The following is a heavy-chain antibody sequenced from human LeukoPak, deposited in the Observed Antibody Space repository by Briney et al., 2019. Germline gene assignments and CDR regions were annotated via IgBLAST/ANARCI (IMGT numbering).Heavy chain of an antibody. J-gene: IGHJ4*02. D-gene: IGHD5-12*01. CDR2: IYYSGST. Sequence: SETLSLTCTVSGGSISSGDYYWSWIRQPPGKGLEWIGYIYYSGSTYYNPSLKGRVTISVDTSKNQFSLKLNSVTAADTAVYYCARGSGYDSDYWGQGTLVTVSS. CDR1: GGSISSGDYY. V-gene: IGHV4-30-4*01. CDR3: ARGSGYDSDY.